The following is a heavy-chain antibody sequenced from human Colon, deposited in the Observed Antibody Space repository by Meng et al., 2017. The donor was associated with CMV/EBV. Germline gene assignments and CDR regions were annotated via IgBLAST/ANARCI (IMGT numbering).Heavy chain of an antibody. V-gene: IGHV4-39*01. J-gene: IGHJ5*02. CDR1: GGSIISSGYY. CDR3: ARNLYSYGSNWFDP. Sequence: LRLSCSVSGGSIISSGYYWGWIRQPPGKGLEWIGSIYYTGSTYYNASLESRVTISVDTSKNQLSLRLSSVTAADTAVYYCARNLYSYGSNWFDPWGQGTLFPVSS. D-gene: IGHD3-16*01. CDR2: IYYTGST.